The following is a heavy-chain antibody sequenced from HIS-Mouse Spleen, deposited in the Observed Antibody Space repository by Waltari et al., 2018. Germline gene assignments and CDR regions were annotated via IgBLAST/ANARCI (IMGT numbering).Heavy chain of an antibody. Sequence: QLQLQESGPGLVKPSETLSLTCTVSGGSSSSRIYYWGWIRQPPGKGLEWIGSIYYSGSTYYNPSLKSRVTISVDTSKNQFSLKLSSVTAADTAVYYCAREIPYSSSWYDWYFDLWGRGTLVTVSS. V-gene: IGHV4-39*07. CDR1: GGSSSSRIYY. CDR2: IYYSGST. CDR3: AREIPYSSSWYDWYFDL. D-gene: IGHD6-13*01. J-gene: IGHJ2*01.